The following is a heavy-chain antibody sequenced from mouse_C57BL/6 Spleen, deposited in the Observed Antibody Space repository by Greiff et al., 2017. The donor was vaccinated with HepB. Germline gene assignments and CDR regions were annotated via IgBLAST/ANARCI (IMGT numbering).Heavy chain of an antibody. D-gene: IGHD2-4*01. V-gene: IGHV1-55*01. CDR1: GYTFTSYW. CDR3: ARSGYDYDGFAY. Sequence: QVQLQQPGAELVKPGASVKMSCKASGYTFTSYWITWVKQRPGQGLEWIGDIYPGSGSTNYNEKFKSKATLTVDTSSSTAYMQLSSLTSEDSAVDYCARSGYDYDGFAYWGQGTLVTVSA. J-gene: IGHJ3*01. CDR2: IYPGSGST.